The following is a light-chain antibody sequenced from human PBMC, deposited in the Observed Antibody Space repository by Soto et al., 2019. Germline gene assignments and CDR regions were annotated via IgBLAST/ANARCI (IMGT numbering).Light chain of an antibody. Sequence: EIVLTQSPGTLSLSPGERATLSCRASQSVGNGYLAWYHQKPGQAPRLLIYATSPRATGTPDRCSGSGSGPDFTLAILALAAEDFAMYYCQQYVNSPGLTFGPGTRVDIK. CDR2: ATS. CDR1: QSVGNGY. V-gene: IGKV3-20*01. J-gene: IGKJ3*01. CDR3: QQYVNSPGLT.